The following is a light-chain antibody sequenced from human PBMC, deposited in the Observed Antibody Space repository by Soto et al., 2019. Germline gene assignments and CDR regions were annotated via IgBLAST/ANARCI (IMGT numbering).Light chain of an antibody. CDR3: QQRSNWPIT. J-gene: IGKJ5*01. CDR1: QSVTGNY. CDR2: GAS. V-gene: IGKV3-11*01. Sequence: IVLTHSPGSLSFSPGERSTLSFSSSQSVTGNYLAWYQQKPGRTPRLLIYGASYRATGIPARFSGSGSGTDFTLTISSLEPEDFAVYYCQQRSNWPITFGQGTRLEIK.